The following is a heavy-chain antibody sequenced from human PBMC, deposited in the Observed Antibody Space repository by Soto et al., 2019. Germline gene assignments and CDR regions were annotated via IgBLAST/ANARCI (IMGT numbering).Heavy chain of an antibody. J-gene: IGHJ6*03. V-gene: IGHV4-31*03. D-gene: IGHD3-10*01. Sequence: SLTCTVSGGSISSGGYYWSWIRQHPGKGLEWIGYIYYSGSTYYNPSLKSRVTISVDTSKNQFSLKLSSVTAADTAVYYCARGTMVRGVRGMANYYYYYMDVWGKGTTVTVSS. CDR2: IYYSGST. CDR1: GGSISSGGYY. CDR3: ARGTMVRGVRGMANYYYYYMDV.